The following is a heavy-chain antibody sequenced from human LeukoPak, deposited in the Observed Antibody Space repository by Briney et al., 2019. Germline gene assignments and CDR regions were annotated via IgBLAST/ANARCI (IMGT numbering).Heavy chain of an antibody. D-gene: IGHD6-19*01. CDR1: GFTFSSAW. CDR3: TTVGSSGCDN. V-gene: IGHV3-15*01. Sequence: GGSLRLSCAASGFTFSSAWMSWVRQAPGQGLEWVGRIKSKTDGGTTDYAAPVKGRFTISRDDSENTLYVQMYSLKTEDTAVYYCTTVGSSGCDNWGQGTLVTVSS. J-gene: IGHJ4*02. CDR2: IKSKTDGGTT.